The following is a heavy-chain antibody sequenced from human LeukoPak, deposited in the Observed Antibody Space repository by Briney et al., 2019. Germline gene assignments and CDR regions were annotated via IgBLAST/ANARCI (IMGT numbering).Heavy chain of an antibody. J-gene: IGHJ3*02. Sequence: RLGESLQISCKGSGSSFTSYWIGWGRQLPGKGLEWMGIIYPGDSDTRYSPSFQGQVTISADKSISTAYLQWSSLKASDTAMYYCARQNSWFGEFRFTDAFDIWGQGTMVTVSS. CDR2: IYPGDSDT. CDR1: GSSFTSYW. D-gene: IGHD3-10*01. CDR3: ARQNSWFGEFRFTDAFDI. V-gene: IGHV5-51*01.